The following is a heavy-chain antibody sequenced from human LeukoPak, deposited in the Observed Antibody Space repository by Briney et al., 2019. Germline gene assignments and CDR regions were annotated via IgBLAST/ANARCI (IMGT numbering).Heavy chain of an antibody. CDR2: MKPDSGGT. Sequence: ASVKVSCKASGYTFSGYYIHWVRQAPGQGLEWMGWMKPDSGGTIYAQKFQGRITMTRDTSISTAFMELSSLTSDDTAVYYCARDQENQLLYFYFDSWGQGTLVTVSS. CDR3: ARDQENQLLYFYFDS. CDR1: GYTFSGYY. J-gene: IGHJ4*02. V-gene: IGHV1-2*02. D-gene: IGHD2-2*02.